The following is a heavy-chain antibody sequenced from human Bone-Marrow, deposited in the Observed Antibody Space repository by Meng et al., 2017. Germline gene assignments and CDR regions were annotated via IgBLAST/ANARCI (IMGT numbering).Heavy chain of an antibody. J-gene: IGHJ1*01. CDR3: ARGTRPLLFQH. V-gene: IGHV4-34*01. CDR2: INHSGST. Sequence: QLQLHQWGAGLLKPSETLSLTCAVYGGSFSGYYWSWIRQPPGKGLEWIGEINHSGSTNYNPSLKSRVTISVDTSKNQFSLKLSSVTAADTAVYYCARGTRPLLFQHWGQGTLVTVPS. D-gene: IGHD1-1*01. CDR1: GGSFSGYY.